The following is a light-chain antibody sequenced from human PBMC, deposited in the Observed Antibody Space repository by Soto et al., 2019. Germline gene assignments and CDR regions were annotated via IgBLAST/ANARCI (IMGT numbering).Light chain of an antibody. CDR1: SSNIGAGYD. V-gene: IGLV1-40*01. Sequence: QSVLTQPSSVSGAPGQRVTISCTGSSSNIGAGYDVHWYQQLPGTAPKLLIYGNSNRPSGVPDRFSGSKSGTSASLAITGLQAEDEGDYYCHTYDSSLSVVFGGGTKLTVL. CDR3: HTYDSSLSVV. CDR2: GNS. J-gene: IGLJ2*01.